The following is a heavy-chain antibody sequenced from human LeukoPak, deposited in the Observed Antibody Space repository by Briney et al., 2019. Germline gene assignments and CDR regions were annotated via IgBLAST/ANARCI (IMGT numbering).Heavy chain of an antibody. CDR1: GFTFSSYG. Sequence: PGGSLRLSCTASGFTFSSYGMHWVRQAPGKGLEWVAFIRYDGGIKYYADSVKGRFTISRDNAKNSLYLQMNSLRAEDTAVYYCAELGITMIGGVWGKGTTVTISS. V-gene: IGHV3-30*02. CDR2: IRYDGGIK. J-gene: IGHJ6*04. CDR3: AELGITMIGGV. D-gene: IGHD3-10*02.